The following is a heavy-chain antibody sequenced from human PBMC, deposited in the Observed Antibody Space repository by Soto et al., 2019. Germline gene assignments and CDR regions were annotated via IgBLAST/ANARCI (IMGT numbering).Heavy chain of an antibody. CDR3: ARWDFYYGMDA. CDR1: GDSVTSGRYY. V-gene: IGHV4-61*01. CDR2: LNYGGRP. J-gene: IGHJ6*02. Sequence: QVQLQESGPGLVKPSETLSLTCTVSGDSVTSGRYYWNWIRQPPGKGLEWIGYLNYGGRPNYAPSLKSRVTTSVDTSNNQFSLEVTSVSAADTAVYYCARWDFYYGMDAWGQGTTVTVSS.